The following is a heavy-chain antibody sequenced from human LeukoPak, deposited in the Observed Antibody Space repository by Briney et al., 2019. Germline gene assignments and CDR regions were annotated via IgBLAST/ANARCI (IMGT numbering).Heavy chain of an antibody. Sequence: GGSLRLSCAASGFTFSDYSMTWIRQAPGKGLEWVSYISSSGSAIYYADSVKGRFTISRDNAKNSLYLQMNSLRAEDTAVYYCARDRTLRPRRLIQPGFAEGHYYGMDVWGQGTTVTVSS. CDR2: ISSSGSAI. CDR1: GFTFSDYS. V-gene: IGHV3-11*01. J-gene: IGHJ6*02. D-gene: IGHD3-16*01. CDR3: ARDRTLRPRRLIQPGFAEGHYYGMDV.